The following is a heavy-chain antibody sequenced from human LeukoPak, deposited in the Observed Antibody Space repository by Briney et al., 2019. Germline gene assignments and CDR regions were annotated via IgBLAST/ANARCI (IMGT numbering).Heavy chain of an antibody. V-gene: IGHV1-18*01. J-gene: IGHJ6*02. D-gene: IGHD2-2*01. CDR3: ARDSRLEGYCSSTSCYGYYYYGMDV. CDR1: GYTFTSYG. CDR2: ISAYNGNT. Sequence: ASVKVSCKASGYTFTSYGISWVRQAPGQGLEWMGWISAYNGNTNYAQKLQGRVTMTTDTSTSTAYMELRSLRSDDTAVYYCARDSRLEGYCSSTSCYGYYYYGMDVWGQGTTVTVSS.